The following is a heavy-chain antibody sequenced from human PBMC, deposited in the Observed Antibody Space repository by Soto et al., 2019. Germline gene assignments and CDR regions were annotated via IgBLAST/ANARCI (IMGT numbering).Heavy chain of an antibody. CDR3: AAESYDILTGYYPHYFDY. Sequence: GASVKVSCKASGFTFNSSAVQWVRQARGQRLEWIGWIVVGSGNTNYAQKFQEGVTITRDMSTSTAYMELSSLRSEDTAVYYCAAESYDILTGYYPHYFDYWGQGTLVTVSS. CDR1: GFTFNSSA. V-gene: IGHV1-58*01. CDR2: IVVGSGNT. J-gene: IGHJ4*02. D-gene: IGHD3-9*01.